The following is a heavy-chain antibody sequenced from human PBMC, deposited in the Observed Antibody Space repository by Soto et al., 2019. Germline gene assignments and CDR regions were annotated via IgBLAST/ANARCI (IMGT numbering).Heavy chain of an antibody. J-gene: IGHJ3*02. V-gene: IGHV4-31*03. CDR1: GGSISSGGYY. CDR2: IYYSGST. D-gene: IGHD1-1*01. Sequence: PSETLSLTCTVSGGSISSGGYYWSWIRQHPGKGLEWIGYIYYSGSTYYNPSLKSRVTISVDTSKNQFSLKLSSVTAADTAVYYCARVNWNALIGVFDIWGQGTMVTVSS. CDR3: ARVNWNALIGVFDI.